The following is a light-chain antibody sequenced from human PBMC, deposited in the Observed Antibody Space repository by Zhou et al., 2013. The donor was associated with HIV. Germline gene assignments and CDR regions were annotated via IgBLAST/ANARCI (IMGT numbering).Light chain of an antibody. CDR3: QQYGRSPWT. V-gene: IGKV1-17*03. CDR1: QAINNY. CDR2: AAS. Sequence: DIQMTQSPSVMSASVGDRVTITCRASQAINNYLAWFQQKPGKVPKLLIYAASTLQSGVPSRFSGSGSGTDFTLTINRLEPEDFAVYYCQQYGRSPWTFGQGTKVEIK. J-gene: IGKJ1*01.